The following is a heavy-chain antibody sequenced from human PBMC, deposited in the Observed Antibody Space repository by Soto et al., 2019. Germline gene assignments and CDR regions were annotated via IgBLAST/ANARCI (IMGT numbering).Heavy chain of an antibody. D-gene: IGHD4-17*01. Sequence: SETLSLTCTVSGGSISSYYWSWIRQPPGKGLEWIGLIYYSGSTNYNPSLKSRVIISVDTSKNQFSLKLSSVTAADTAVYYCAREGARHYGGNSGGVDHWGQGTRVTVSS. CDR2: IYYSGST. J-gene: IGHJ4*02. V-gene: IGHV4-59*01. CDR1: GGSISSYY. CDR3: AREGARHYGGNSGGVDH.